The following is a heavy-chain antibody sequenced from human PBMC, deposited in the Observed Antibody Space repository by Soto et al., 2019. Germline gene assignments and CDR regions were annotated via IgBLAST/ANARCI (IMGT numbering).Heavy chain of an antibody. Sequence: ASLKLSCKASVYTFSSYGIGWVRQAPGQGLEWMGWISAYNGNTNYAQKLQGRVTMTTDTSTSTAYMELRSLRSDDTAVYYCARDSHTWFDPWGEGTLVTVSS. J-gene: IGHJ5*02. CDR1: VYTFSSYG. V-gene: IGHV1-18*01. CDR3: ARDSHTWFDP. CDR2: ISAYNGNT.